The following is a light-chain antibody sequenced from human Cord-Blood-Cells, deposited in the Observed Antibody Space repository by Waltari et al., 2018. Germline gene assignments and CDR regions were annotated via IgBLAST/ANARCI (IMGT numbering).Light chain of an antibody. CDR1: QSLLHSNGYNY. Sequence: DILMTQSPLSLLVTPGEPASISCRSSQSLLHSNGYNYLDWYLQKPGQSPQLLIYLGSNRASGVPDRFSGSGSGTDFTLKISRVEADDVGVYYCMQALQTPRTFGQGTKVEIK. CDR2: LGS. CDR3: MQALQTPRT. V-gene: IGKV2-28*01. J-gene: IGKJ1*01.